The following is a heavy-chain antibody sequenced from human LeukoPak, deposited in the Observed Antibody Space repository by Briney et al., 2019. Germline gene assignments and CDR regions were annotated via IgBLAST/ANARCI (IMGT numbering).Heavy chain of an antibody. CDR1: GYTFTGYY. J-gene: IGHJ3*02. D-gene: IGHD1-26*01. Sequence: ASVKVSCKASGYTFTGYYMHWVRQAPGQGLEWMGWINPNSGGTNYAQKFQGRVTMTEDTSTDTAYMELSSLRSEDTAVYYCATDLQGSWSYSFDAFDIWGQGTMVTVSS. V-gene: IGHV1-2*02. CDR3: ATDLQGSWSYSFDAFDI. CDR2: INPNSGGT.